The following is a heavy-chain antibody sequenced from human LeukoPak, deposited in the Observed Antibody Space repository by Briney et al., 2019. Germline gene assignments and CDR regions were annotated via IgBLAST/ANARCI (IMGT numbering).Heavy chain of an antibody. CDR2: INPNSGGT. J-gene: IGHJ6*03. Sequence: GASVKVSCKASGYTFTGYYMHWVRQAPGQGLEWMGWINPNSGGTNYAQKFQGRVTMTRDTSISTAYMELNRLRSDDTAVYYCARDGPLRYYYDSGDYYYYYMDVWGKGTTVTVSS. V-gene: IGHV1-2*02. D-gene: IGHD3-22*01. CDR1: GYTFTGYY. CDR3: ARDGPLRYYYDSGDYYYYYMDV.